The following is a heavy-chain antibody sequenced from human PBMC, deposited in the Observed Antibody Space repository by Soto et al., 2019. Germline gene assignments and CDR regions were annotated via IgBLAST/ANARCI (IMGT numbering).Heavy chain of an antibody. V-gene: IGHV1-2*02. CDR3: ARTTFRVHPNYFDL. J-gene: IGHJ4*02. Sequence: QVQLVQSGAEVKKPGDSVKVSCKASGYTFTAYYIHWVRQAPGQGLQWMGWINPNTYATNYAQKFQGRVTLTRDAANSTVYMDLSSLNSDDTAVYYGARTTFRVHPNYFDLWGQGTLVTVSS. CDR2: INPNTYAT. CDR1: GYTFTAYY. D-gene: IGHD1-1*01.